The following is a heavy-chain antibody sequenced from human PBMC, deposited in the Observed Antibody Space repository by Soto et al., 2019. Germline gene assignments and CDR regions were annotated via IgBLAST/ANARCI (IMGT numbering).Heavy chain of an antibody. CDR2: ISYDGSNK. CDR1: GFTFRNYA. Sequence: QVQLVESGGGVVQPGRSLRLSCAASGFTFRNYAMHWVRQAPGKGLECVAVISYDGSNKFYRDYVKGRFTISRDNSKNTLYLQINSLRYEDTAVYYCARGDREDIAVVVGVRPGEYDVDVWGQGTTVTVSS. D-gene: IGHD2-15*01. J-gene: IGHJ6*02. V-gene: IGHV3-30-3*01. CDR3: ARGDREDIAVVVGVRPGEYDVDV.